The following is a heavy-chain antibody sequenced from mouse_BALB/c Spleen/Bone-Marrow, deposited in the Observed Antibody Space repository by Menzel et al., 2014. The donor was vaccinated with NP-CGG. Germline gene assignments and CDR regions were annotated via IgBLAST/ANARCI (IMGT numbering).Heavy chain of an antibody. CDR1: GYTFTSYW. V-gene: IGHV1-7*01. D-gene: IGHD1-1*01. CDR2: INPSTGYT. J-gene: IGHJ4*01. Sequence: FQLQQSGAELAKPGASVKMSCKASGYTFTSYWMHWVKQRPGQGLEWIGYINPSTGYTDYNQKFNDKATLTADKSSSTAYMQLSSLTSKDSAVYYCASGNPLYAMDYWCQGSSVPVSS. CDR3: ASGNPLYAMDY.